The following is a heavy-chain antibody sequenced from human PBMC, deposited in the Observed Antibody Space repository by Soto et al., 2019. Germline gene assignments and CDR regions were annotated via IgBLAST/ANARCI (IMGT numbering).Heavy chain of an antibody. Sequence: QVQLVESGGGVVQPGRSLRLSCAASGFTFSNYDMHWVRQAPGKGLEWVAGIAYDGSHRNYGDSVEGRLAISRDSSKNTLYATMNSLRTEDSAVYYCARGNPGGWDLWGEGTLVTVSS. D-gene: IGHD1-26*01. J-gene: IGHJ1*01. CDR3: ARGNPGGWDL. V-gene: IGHV3-30*09. CDR2: IAYDGSHR. CDR1: GFTFSNYD.